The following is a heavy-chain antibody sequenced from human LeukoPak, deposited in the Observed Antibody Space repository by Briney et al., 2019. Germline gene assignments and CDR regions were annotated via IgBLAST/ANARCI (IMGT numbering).Heavy chain of an antibody. CDR1: GGTFSSYA. Sequence: GASVKVSCKASGGTFSSYAISWVRQAPGQGLEWMGGIIPIFGTANYAQKFQGRVTTTADESTSTAYMELSSLRSEDTAVYYCARGGMSTSPTLDSYYYYVDVWGKGTTVTVSS. CDR3: ARGGMSTSPTLDSYYYYVDV. V-gene: IGHV1-69*01. J-gene: IGHJ6*03. D-gene: IGHD2-2*01. CDR2: IIPIFGTA.